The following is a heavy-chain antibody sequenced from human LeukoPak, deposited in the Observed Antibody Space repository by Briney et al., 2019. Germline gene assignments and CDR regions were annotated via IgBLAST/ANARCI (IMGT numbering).Heavy chain of an antibody. D-gene: IGHD6-19*01. CDR1: GFTFSSYA. CDR2: ISGSGGST. CDR3: ASHQHSSGWY. V-gene: IGHV3-23*01. Sequence: GGSLRLSCAASGFTFSSYAMTWVRQAPGKGLEWVSAISGSGGSTYCADSVKGRFTISRDNSKNTLHLQMNSLRAEDTAVYYCASHQHSSGWYWGQGTLVTVSS. J-gene: IGHJ4*02.